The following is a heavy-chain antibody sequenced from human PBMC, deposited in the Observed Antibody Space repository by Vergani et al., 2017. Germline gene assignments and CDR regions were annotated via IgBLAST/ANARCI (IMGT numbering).Heavy chain of an antibody. CDR3: ARHSPSIAAAGTGAFDI. D-gene: IGHD6-13*01. CDR2: IDPSDSYT. Sequence: EVQLVQSGAEVKKPGESLRISCKGSGYSFTSYWISWVRQMPGKGLEWMGRIDPSDSYTNYSPSFQGHVTISADKSISTAYLQWSSLKASDTAMYYFARHSPSIAAAGTGAFDIWGQGTMVTVSS. J-gene: IGHJ3*02. V-gene: IGHV5-10-1*01. CDR1: GYSFTSYW.